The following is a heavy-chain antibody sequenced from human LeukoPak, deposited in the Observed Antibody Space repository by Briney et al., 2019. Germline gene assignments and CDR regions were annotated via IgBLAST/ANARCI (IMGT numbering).Heavy chain of an antibody. CDR2: ISWNSGSI. CDR3: AKDISRWIQLWVFDY. Sequence: PGGSLRLSCAASGFTFDDYAMHWVRQAPGKGLEWVSGISWNSGSIGYADSVKGRFTISRDNAKNSLYLQKNSLRAEDTALYYCAKDISRWIQLWVFDYWGQGTMVSVSS. D-gene: IGHD5-18*01. V-gene: IGHV3-9*01. J-gene: IGHJ4*02. CDR1: GFTFDDYA.